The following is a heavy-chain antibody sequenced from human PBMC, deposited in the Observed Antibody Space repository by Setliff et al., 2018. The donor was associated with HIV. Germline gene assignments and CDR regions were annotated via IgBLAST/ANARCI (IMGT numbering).Heavy chain of an antibody. D-gene: IGHD6-19*01. CDR2: INHSGST. V-gene: IGHV4-34*01. CDR3: ARGAIAVAGISYYYYGMDV. CDR1: GGSFSGYY. Sequence: PSETLSLTCAVYGGSFSGYYWSWIRQPPGKGLEWIGEINHSGSTNYNPSLKSRVTISVDTSKNQFSLKLGSVTAADTAVYYCARGAIAVAGISYYYYGMDVWGQGTTVTVSS. J-gene: IGHJ6*02.